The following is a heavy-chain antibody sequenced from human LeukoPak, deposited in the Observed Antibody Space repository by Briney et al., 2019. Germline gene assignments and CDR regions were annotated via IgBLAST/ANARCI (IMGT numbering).Heavy chain of an antibody. J-gene: IGHJ4*02. CDR2: IGTAGDT. V-gene: IGHV3-13*01. CDR3: ARATSGFWELLFDY. CDR1: GFTFSSYD. D-gene: IGHD3-10*01. Sequence: GGSLRLSCAASGFTFSSYDMHWVRQATGKGLEWVSAIGTAGDTYYPGSVKGRFTISRENAKNSLYLQMNSLRAGDTAVYYCARATSGFWELLFDYWGQGTLVTVSS.